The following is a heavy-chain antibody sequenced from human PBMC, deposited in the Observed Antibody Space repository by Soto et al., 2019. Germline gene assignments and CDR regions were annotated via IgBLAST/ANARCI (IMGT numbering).Heavy chain of an antibody. J-gene: IGHJ4*02. V-gene: IGHV3-33*03. CDR1: GFTFSTYG. D-gene: IGHD3-22*01. CDR2: IWYDGRNK. Sequence: PGGSLRLSCAASGFTFSTYGMHWVRQAPGKGLEWAAVIWYDGRNKYYADSVKGRFTISRDNSKNTQYLQMSSLRADDTAVYYCVKGEYYYDSSGYYPFDYWGQGTLVTSPQ. CDR3: VKGEYYYDSSGYYPFDY.